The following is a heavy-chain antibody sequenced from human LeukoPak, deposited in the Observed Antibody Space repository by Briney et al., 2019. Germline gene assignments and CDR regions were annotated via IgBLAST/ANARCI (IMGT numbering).Heavy chain of an antibody. CDR1: GFIFSNYA. J-gene: IGHJ4*02. D-gene: IGHD6-19*01. CDR2: IGGSGGNT. V-gene: IGHV3-23*01. CDR3: ATSLSSGWGPVDDY. Sequence: PGGSLRLSCAASGFIFSNYAMSWVRQAPGKGLEWVSAIGGSGGNTYYADSVKGRFTISRDDAKNSLYLQMNSLRAEDTAVYYCATSLSSGWGPVDDYWGQGTLVTVSS.